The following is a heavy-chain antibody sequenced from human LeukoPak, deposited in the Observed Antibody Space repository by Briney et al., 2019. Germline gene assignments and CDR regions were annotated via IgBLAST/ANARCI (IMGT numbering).Heavy chain of an antibody. CDR2: ISGSGGST. CDR1: GFTFSSYA. Sequence: PGGSLRLSCAASGFTFSSYAMSWVRQAPGKGLEWVSAISGSGGSTYYADSVKGRFTISRDNSKNTLYLQMNSLRAEDTAVYYCAPKPVGYSSGWGGDYWGQGTLVTVSS. CDR3: APKPVGYSSGWGGDY. D-gene: IGHD6-19*01. J-gene: IGHJ4*02. V-gene: IGHV3-23*01.